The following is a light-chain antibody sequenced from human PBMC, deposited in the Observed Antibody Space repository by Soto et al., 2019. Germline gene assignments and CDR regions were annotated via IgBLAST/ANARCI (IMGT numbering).Light chain of an antibody. J-gene: IGKJ2*01. V-gene: IGKV3-20*01. CDR2: GAS. CDR3: QQYVNSPVT. CDR1: QSVNSSY. Sequence: EIVLTQSPDTLYLSPGEGATLSCRASQSVNSSYLAWYQQKPGQAPRLLISGASDRATGVPARVSGSGSGTDFTLTISRLEPEDFAVYYCQQYVNSPVTFGQGTKLEIK.